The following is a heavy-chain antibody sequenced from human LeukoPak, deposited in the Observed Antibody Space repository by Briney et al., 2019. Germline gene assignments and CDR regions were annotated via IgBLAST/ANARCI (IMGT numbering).Heavy chain of an antibody. V-gene: IGHV4-34*01. J-gene: IGHJ4*02. D-gene: IGHD3-10*01. CDR2: VNHSGST. CDR3: ARAGWFGEFSTDY. Sequence: PSETLSLTCAVYGGSFSGYYWSWIRQPPGKGLEWIGEVNHSGSTNYNPSLKSRVTISVDTSKNQFSRKLSSVTAADTAVYYCARAGWFGEFSTDYWGQGTLVTVSS. CDR1: GGSFSGYY.